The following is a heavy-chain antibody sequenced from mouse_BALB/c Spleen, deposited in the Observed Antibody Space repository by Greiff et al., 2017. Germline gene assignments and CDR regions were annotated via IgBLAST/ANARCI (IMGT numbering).Heavy chain of an antibody. V-gene: IGHV1-5*01. J-gene: IGHJ2*01. CDR3: TRRLLRRGFDY. Sequence: EVQGVESGTVLARPGASVKMSCKASGYSFTSYWMHWVKQRPGQGLEWIGAIYPGNSDTSYNQKFKGKAKLTAVTSASTAYMELSSLTNKDSAVYYCTRRLLRRGFDYWGQGTTLTVSS. CDR2: IYPGNSDT. CDR1: GYSFTSYW. D-gene: IGHD1-1*01.